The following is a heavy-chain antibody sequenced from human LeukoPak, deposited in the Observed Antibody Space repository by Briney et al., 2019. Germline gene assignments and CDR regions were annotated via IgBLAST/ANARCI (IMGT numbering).Heavy chain of an antibody. Sequence: SETLSLTCAVYGGSFSGYYWSWIRQPPGKGLEWIGEINHSGSTNYNPSLKSRVTISVDTSKNQFSLKLSSVTAADTAVYYCARERGRLYYYYGMDVWGQGTTVTVSS. CDR1: GGSFSGYY. CDR2: INHSGST. V-gene: IGHV4-34*09. CDR3: ARERGRLYYYYGMDV. J-gene: IGHJ6*02.